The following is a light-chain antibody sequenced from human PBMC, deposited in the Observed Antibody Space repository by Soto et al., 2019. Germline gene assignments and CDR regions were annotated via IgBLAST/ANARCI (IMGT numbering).Light chain of an antibody. CDR1: QTIRSNY. V-gene: IGKV3-20*01. CDR3: QQYGSSPWT. J-gene: IGKJ1*01. Sequence: EIVLTQSPATLSLSPGERATLSCRASQTIRSNYLAWYQQRPGQAPRLLIYGASSRATDIPDRFSGSASGTDFTLTILRLEPEDFAVYYCQQYGSSPWTFGQGTKVDIK. CDR2: GAS.